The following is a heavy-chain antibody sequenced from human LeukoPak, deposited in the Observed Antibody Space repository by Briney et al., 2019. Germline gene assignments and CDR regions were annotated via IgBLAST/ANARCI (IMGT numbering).Heavy chain of an antibody. J-gene: IGHJ4*02. Sequence: PSETLSLTCTVSGGSISSGGYYWSWIRQHPGKGLEWIGYIYYSGSTYYNPSLKSRVTISVDTSKNQFSLKLSSVTAADTAVYYCARASGWYGNIVYWGQGTLVTVSS. V-gene: IGHV4-30-4*08. CDR3: ARASGWYGNIVY. CDR1: GGSISSGGYY. CDR2: IYYSGST. D-gene: IGHD6-19*01.